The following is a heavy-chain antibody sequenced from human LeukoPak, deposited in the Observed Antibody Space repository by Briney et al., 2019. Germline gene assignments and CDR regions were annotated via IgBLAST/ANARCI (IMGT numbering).Heavy chain of an antibody. CDR3: CHSLSGRTGAFDI. V-gene: IGHV6-1*01. CDR2: TYYRSKWSN. D-gene: IGHD2-21*01. Sequence: SQTLSLTCAISGDNVSNNSAAWNWIRQSPSRGLEWLGRTYYRSKWSNDYAVSVKSRIIINPDTSKNQFSLQLNSVTPDDTAVYYCCHSLSGRTGAFDIWGQGTMVTVSS. J-gene: IGHJ3*02. CDR1: GDNVSNNSAA.